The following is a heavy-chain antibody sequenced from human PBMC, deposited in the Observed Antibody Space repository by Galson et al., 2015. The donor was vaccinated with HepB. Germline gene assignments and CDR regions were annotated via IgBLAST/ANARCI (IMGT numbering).Heavy chain of an antibody. CDR2: ISSSSLYV. D-gene: IGHD3-10*01. Sequence: SLRLSCASSGFTLSTYSMNWVRQAPGKGLEWVSSISSSSLYVYYADSVRGRFTVSRDNAKNSHYLQMNSLSAEDTAVYYCARVYGSGSYGYGMDVWGQWTTVTVS. J-gene: IGHJ6*02. V-gene: IGHV3-21*01. CDR1: GFTLSTYS. CDR3: ARVYGSGSYGYGMDV.